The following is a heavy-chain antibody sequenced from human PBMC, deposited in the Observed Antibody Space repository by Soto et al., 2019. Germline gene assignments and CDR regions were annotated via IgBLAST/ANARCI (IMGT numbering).Heavy chain of an antibody. CDR3: ARVTHEYGMDV. Sequence: QVQLVESGGGVVQPGRSLRLSCAASGFTFSSYAMHWVRQAPGKGLEWVAVISYDGSNKYYADSVKGRFTISRDNSKNTLYLQMNSLRAEDTAVYYCARVTHEYGMDVWGQGTTVTVSS. J-gene: IGHJ6*02. V-gene: IGHV3-30-3*01. CDR1: GFTFSSYA. CDR2: ISYDGSNK.